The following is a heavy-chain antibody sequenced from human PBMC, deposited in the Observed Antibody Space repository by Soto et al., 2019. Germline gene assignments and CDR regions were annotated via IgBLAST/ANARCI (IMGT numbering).Heavy chain of an antibody. J-gene: IGHJ4*02. Sequence: GESLKISCKGSGYTFTSYWISWVRQMPGEGLEWMGVICPSDSDIRYSPSFQGKVTISADKSITTAYLQWSSLKAADTAMYYCVRSGTSSGRFSDYWGQGTLVTVSS. D-gene: IGHD2-15*01. V-gene: IGHV5-51*01. CDR1: GYTFTSYW. CDR3: VRSGTSSGRFSDY. CDR2: ICPSDSDI.